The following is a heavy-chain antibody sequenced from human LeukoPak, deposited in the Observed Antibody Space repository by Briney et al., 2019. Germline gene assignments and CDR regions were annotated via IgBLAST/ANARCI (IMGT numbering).Heavy chain of an antibody. CDR1: GGSLRTYY. V-gene: IGHV4-59*08. J-gene: IGHJ4*02. Sequence: SETLSLTCTVSGGSLRTYYWSWIRQPPGKGLEWIGHIYYSGSTNYNPSLKSRVTMSVDTSNNQFSLKLSSVTAADTAVYYCARHPSAVAGKTFDCWGQGTLVNVSS. D-gene: IGHD6-19*01. CDR2: IYYSGST. CDR3: ARHPSAVAGKTFDC.